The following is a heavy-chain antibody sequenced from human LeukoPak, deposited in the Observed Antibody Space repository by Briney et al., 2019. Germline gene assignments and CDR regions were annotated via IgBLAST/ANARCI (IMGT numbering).Heavy chain of an antibody. V-gene: IGHV3-49*04. Sequence: PGGSLRLSCAASGFSFSDYAMSWVRQAPGKGLEWVGFIRSKAYGGTTEYAASVKGRFTISRDDSKSIAYLQMNSLKTEDTAVYYCTRDLLLWFGSYYFDYWGQGTLVTVSS. CDR1: GFSFSDYA. J-gene: IGHJ4*02. CDR3: TRDLLLWFGSYYFDY. D-gene: IGHD3-10*01. CDR2: IRSKAYGGTT.